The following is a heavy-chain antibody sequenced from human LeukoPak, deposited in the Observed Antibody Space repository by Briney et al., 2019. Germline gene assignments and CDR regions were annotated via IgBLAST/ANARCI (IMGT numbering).Heavy chain of an antibody. D-gene: IGHD3-22*01. V-gene: IGHV4-61*01. CDR3: ARGYDYDSSGYSTGYLNWFDP. Sequence: ASETLSLTCSVSGGSVSSATYYWAWIRQPPGKGLEWIGYIYFNGGTNNNPSLKSRVTMSIDTSKNQFSLKLTSVTAADTAVYYCARGYDYDSSGYSTGYLNWFDPWGQGTLVTVCS. CDR2: IYFNGGT. J-gene: IGHJ5*02. CDR1: GGSVSSATYY.